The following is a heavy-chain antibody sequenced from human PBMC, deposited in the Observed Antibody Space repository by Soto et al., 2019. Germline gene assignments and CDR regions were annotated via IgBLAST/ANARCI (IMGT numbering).Heavy chain of an antibody. V-gene: IGHV4-59*01. CDR1: RGSLSSYY. CDR3: ARQGIAAGFDY. J-gene: IGHJ4*02. CDR2: IYYSGST. D-gene: IGHD6-13*01. Sequence: SETLSLTCTVSRGSLSSYYWSWIRQPPGKGPEWIGYIYYSGSTNYNPSLKRRVTISVDTSNNQFSLKLSSVTAADTAVYYCARQGIAAGFDYWGQGTLVTVSS.